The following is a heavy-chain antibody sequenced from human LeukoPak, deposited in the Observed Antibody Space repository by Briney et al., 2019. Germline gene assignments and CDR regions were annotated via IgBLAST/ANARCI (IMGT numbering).Heavy chain of an antibody. J-gene: IGHJ4*02. CDR2: INPTGTST. CDR3: AREESGGYFDY. CDR1: GFPFTNYY. Sequence: ASVKVSCKASGFPFTNYYMHWVRQAPGQGLEWVGLINPTGTSTNYAQKFRGRATMTRDTSTTTAYMELSSLRSEDTAVYYCAREESGGYFDYWGQGTLVTVSS. V-gene: IGHV1-46*01. D-gene: IGHD2-8*02.